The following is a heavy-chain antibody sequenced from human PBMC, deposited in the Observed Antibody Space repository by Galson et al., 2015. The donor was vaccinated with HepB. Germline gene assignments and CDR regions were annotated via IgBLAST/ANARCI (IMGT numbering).Heavy chain of an antibody. D-gene: IGHD6-19*01. Sequence: SLRLSCAASGFTFRNYAMSWVRQAPGKGLEWVSAITPSGDNTYSADSVKGRFTISKDNSENMLYLQMNSLRAEDSAVYYCVREVRNGWYYFDYWGPGAQVTVSS. CDR2: ITPSGDNT. CDR1: GFTFRNYA. CDR3: VREVRNGWYYFDY. J-gene: IGHJ4*02. V-gene: IGHV3-23*01.